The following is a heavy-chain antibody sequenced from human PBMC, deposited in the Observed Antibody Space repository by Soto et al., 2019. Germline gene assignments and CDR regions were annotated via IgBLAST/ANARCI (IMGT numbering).Heavy chain of an antibody. CDR3: AKDYLDYYDSSGYYGPDYYYGMDV. CDR2: ISYDGSNK. D-gene: IGHD3-22*01. V-gene: IGHV3-30*18. Sequence: PGGSLRLSCAASGFTFSSYGMHWVRQAPGKGLEWVAVISYDGSNKYYADSVKGRFTISRDNSKDTLYLQMNSLRAEDTAVYYCAKDYLDYYDSSGYYGPDYYYGMDVWGQGTTVTVSS. J-gene: IGHJ6*02. CDR1: GFTFSSYG.